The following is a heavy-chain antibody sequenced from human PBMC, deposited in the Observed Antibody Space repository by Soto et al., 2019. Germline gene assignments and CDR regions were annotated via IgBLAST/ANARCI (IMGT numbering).Heavy chain of an antibody. J-gene: IGHJ4*02. CDR3: ARARDGGSYHFDY. Sequence: ASVKVSCKASGGTFSSYAISWVRQAPGQGLEWMGGIIPIFGTANYAQKFQGRVTITADESTSTAYMELSSLRSEDTAVYYCARARDGGSYHFDYWGQGTLVTVSS. CDR1: GGTFSSYA. CDR2: IIPIFGTA. D-gene: IGHD1-26*01. V-gene: IGHV1-69*13.